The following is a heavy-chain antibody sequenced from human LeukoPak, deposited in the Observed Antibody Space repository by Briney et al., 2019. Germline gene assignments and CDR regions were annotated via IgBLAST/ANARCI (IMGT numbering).Heavy chain of an antibody. CDR1: GFTFSNYD. J-gene: IGHJ4*02. D-gene: IGHD6-19*01. Sequence: GGSLRLSCAASGFTFSNYDMHWVRQAAGKGLEWVSAIRPTGDTYYPGSVKGRFTISREDATNSSYLQMNYLRVGDTAVYYCARLTSGLDSWGQGTLVTVSS. CDR2: IRPTGDT. CDR3: ARLTSGLDS. V-gene: IGHV3-13*04.